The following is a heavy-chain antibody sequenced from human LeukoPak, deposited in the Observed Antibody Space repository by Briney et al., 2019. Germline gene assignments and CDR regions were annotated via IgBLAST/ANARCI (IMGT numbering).Heavy chain of an antibody. J-gene: IGHJ5*02. Sequence: GGSLRLSCAASGFTFRSYAMSWVRQAPGKGLEWVSAISGSGGSTYYADSVKGRFTISRDNSKNTLYLQMNSLRAEDTAIYYCAKRGSHGLDPWGQGTLVTVSS. D-gene: IGHD3-16*01. CDR3: AKRGSHGLDP. CDR2: ISGSGGST. V-gene: IGHV3-23*01. CDR1: GFTFRSYA.